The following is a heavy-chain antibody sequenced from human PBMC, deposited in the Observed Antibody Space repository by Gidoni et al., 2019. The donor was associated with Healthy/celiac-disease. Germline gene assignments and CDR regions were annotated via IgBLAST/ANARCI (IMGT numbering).Heavy chain of an antibody. D-gene: IGHD6-13*01. CDR1: GFTFSSYA. J-gene: IGHJ5*02. CDR3: AKTYSSSWYGQVRWFDP. V-gene: IGHV3-23*01. CDR2: ISGSGGST. Sequence: EVQLLESGGGLVQPGGSLRLSCAASGFTFSSYAMSWFRQAPGKGLEWVSAISGSGGSTYYADSVKGRFTISRDNSKNTLYLQMNSLRAEDTAVYYCAKTYSSSWYGQVRWFDPWGQGTLVTVSS.